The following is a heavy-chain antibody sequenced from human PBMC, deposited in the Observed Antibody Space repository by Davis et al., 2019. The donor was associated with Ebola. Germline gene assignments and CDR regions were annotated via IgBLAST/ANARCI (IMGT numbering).Heavy chain of an antibody. J-gene: IGHJ3*01. V-gene: IGHV3-30*02. D-gene: IGHD5-24*01. CDR2: LLSHSCTK. CDR1: GFKFSDYG. CDR3: ARAKEGYQLLSEALEV. Sequence: PGGSLRLSCAASGFKFSDYGMHWXXXXXXXXXXXXXFLLSHSCTKNYAESVRGRFTISRDNSKNTLDLQMNSLKSEDTAVYYCARAKEGYQLLSEALEVWGQGTTVTVSS.